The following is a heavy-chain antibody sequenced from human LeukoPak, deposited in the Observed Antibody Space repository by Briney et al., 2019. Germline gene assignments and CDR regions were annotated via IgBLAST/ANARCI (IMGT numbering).Heavy chain of an antibody. CDR1: GFTFSSYW. J-gene: IGHJ6*03. Sequence: PGGSLRLSCAASGFTFSSYWMSWVRQAPGKGLEWVANIKQDGSEKYYVDSVKGRFTISRDNAKNSLYLQVNSLRAEDTAVYYCARVEWELRYYYYYYMDVWGKGTTVTISS. V-gene: IGHV3-7*01. CDR2: IKQDGSEK. D-gene: IGHD1-26*01. CDR3: ARVEWELRYYYYYYMDV.